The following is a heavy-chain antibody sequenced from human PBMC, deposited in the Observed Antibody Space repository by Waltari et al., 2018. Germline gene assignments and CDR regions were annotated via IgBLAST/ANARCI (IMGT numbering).Heavy chain of an antibody. V-gene: IGHV3-23*01. Sequence: EVQLLESGGGLVQPGGSLRLSCAASGFTFRVYAMSWGRQAPGKGLEWVSSISGSGAAIYYADSVKGRFTISRDNSKNTLYLQMISLRAEDTAVYYCAEAGLYVRDYYYDYSMGVWGQGTTVTVSS. D-gene: IGHD3-16*01. CDR2: ISGSGAAI. CDR1: GFTFRVYA. CDR3: AEAGLYVRDYYYDYSMGV. J-gene: IGHJ6*02.